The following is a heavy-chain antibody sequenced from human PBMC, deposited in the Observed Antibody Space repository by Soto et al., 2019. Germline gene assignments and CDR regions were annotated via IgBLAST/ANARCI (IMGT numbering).Heavy chain of an antibody. J-gene: IGHJ3*02. CDR2: ISGSGGST. Sequence: EVQLLESGGGLVQPGGSLRLSCAASGFSFRTYTMNWVRQAPGKGLEWVSAISGSGGSTYYADSVKGRFTISRDNSKNTLYLQMNSLRAEDTAVYYCAKDLRDAFDIWGQGTMVTVSS. CDR1: GFSFRTYT. CDR3: AKDLRDAFDI. V-gene: IGHV3-23*01.